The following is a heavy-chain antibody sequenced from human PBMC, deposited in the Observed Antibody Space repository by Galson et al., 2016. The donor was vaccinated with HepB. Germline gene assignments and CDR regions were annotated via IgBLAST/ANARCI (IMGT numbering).Heavy chain of an antibody. CDR3: AKDFGSGRPHFLDN. D-gene: IGHD3-10*01. CDR2: IRWDGGTT. J-gene: IGHJ4*02. Sequence: SLRLSCAASGFTFDDYTMHWVRQAPGKGLEWVSLIRWDGGTTHYADSVKGRFTISRDNGKNTLFLQMSSLRFEDTAVYYCAKDFGSGRPHFLDNWGQGTLVTVSS. CDR1: GFTFDDYT. V-gene: IGHV3-43*01.